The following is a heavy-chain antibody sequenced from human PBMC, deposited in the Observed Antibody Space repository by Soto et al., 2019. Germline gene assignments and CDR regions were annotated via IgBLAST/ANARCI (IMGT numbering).Heavy chain of an antibody. J-gene: IGHJ4*02. CDR2: IVVGSGNT. Sequence: QMQLLQSGPEVKKPGTSVKVSCKASGFTFFTSAIQWVRQARGQRLEWMGWIVVGSGNTNYAQKFQERVTITRDMSTNTAYMELTSLRSEDTAVNYCAADPYCGGDCYFDYWGQGTMVTVSS. V-gene: IGHV1-58*02. CDR3: AADPYCGGDCYFDY. D-gene: IGHD2-21*02. CDR1: GFTFFTSA.